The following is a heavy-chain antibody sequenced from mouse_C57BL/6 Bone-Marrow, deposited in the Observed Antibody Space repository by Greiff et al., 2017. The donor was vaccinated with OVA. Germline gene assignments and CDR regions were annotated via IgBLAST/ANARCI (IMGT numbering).Heavy chain of an antibody. CDR2: IHPSDSDT. CDR1: GYTFTSYW. Sequence: VKVQQPGAELVKPGASVKVSCKASGYTFTSYWMHWVKQRPGQGLEWIGRIHPSDSDTNYNQKFKGKATLTVDKSSSTAYMQLSSLTSEDSAVYYCAIRGATMITTRSYYAMDYWGQGTSVTVSS. CDR3: AIRGATMITTRSYYAMDY. D-gene: IGHD2-4*01. V-gene: IGHV1-74*01. J-gene: IGHJ4*01.